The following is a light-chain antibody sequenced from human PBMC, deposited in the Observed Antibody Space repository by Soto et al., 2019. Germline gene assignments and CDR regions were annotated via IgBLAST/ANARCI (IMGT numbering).Light chain of an antibody. CDR1: QGISNY. V-gene: IGKV1-27*01. CDR3: QKYNGAPWT. J-gene: IGKJ1*01. CDR2: AAS. Sequence: DIQVTQSPSSLSASVGDRVTITCRASQGISNYLAWYQQKPGKVPKLLIYAASTLRSGVPSRFSGSGSGTDFTLTISSLQTEDVATYYCQKYNGAPWTFDQGTKVEIK.